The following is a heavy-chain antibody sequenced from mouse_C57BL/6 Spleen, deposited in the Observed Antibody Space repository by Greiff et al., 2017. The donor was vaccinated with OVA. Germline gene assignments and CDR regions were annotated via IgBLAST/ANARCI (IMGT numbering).Heavy chain of an antibody. J-gene: IGHJ4*01. Sequence: EVNVVESGGGLVQPKGSLKLSCAASGFSFNTYAMNWVRQAPGKGLEWVARIRSKSNNYATYYADSVKDRFTISRDDSESMLYLQMNNLKTEDTAMYYCVGNYDYDGYYAMDYWGQGTSVTVSS. CDR2: IRSKSNNYAT. CDR1: GFSFNTYA. D-gene: IGHD2-4*01. CDR3: VGNYDYDGYYAMDY. V-gene: IGHV10-1*01.